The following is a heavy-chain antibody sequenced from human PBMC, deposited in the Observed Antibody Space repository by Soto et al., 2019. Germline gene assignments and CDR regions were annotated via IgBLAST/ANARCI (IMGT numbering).Heavy chain of an antibody. V-gene: IGHV1-3*01. Sequence: ASVKVSCKASGYTFTSYGIHWVRQAPGQRLEWMGWINAANGDTKYSPKFQGRVTITRDTSASTAYMELSSLRSEDTAVYYCVRTDVSRTSIDWCDPWGQGTRVTASS. J-gene: IGHJ5*02. D-gene: IGHD1-7*01. CDR2: INAANGDT. CDR1: GYTFTSYG. CDR3: VRTDVSRTSIDWCDP.